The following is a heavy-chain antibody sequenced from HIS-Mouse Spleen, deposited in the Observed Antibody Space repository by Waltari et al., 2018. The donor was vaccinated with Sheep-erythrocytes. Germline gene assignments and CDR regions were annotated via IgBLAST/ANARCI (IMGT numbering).Heavy chain of an antibody. CDR2: LNYRGIT. J-gene: IGHJ4*02. CDR3: ARAPYYYDSSGYYYFDY. V-gene: IGHV4-30-4*01. D-gene: IGHD3-22*01. Sequence: QVQLQESGPGLVKPSQTLSLTCTVSGGSISSGDYYWSWIRQPPGKGLEWIGYLNYRGITYHNPSLKVRVTISVDTSKNQFSLKLSSVTAADTAVYYCARAPYYYDSSGYYYFDYWGQGTLVTVSS. CDR1: GGSISSGDYY.